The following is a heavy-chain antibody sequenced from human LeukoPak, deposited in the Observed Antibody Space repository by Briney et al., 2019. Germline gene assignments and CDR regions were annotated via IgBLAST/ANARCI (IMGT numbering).Heavy chain of an antibody. V-gene: IGHV3-30-3*01. Sequence: GGSLRLSCAASGFTFSSYAMHWVRQAPGKGLEWVAVISYDGSNKHYADSVKGRFTISRDNSKNTLYLQMNSLRAEDTAVYYCAREGVAGPYYFDYWGQGTLVTVSS. CDR3: AREGVAGPYYFDY. CDR1: GFTFSSYA. CDR2: ISYDGSNK. D-gene: IGHD6-19*01. J-gene: IGHJ4*02.